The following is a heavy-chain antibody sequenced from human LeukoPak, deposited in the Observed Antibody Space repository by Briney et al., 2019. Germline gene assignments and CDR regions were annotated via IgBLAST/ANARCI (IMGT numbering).Heavy chain of an antibody. CDR1: GYSISSGYY. V-gene: IGHV4-38-2*02. CDR3: ARYSGSYPHDAFDI. Sequence: SETLSLTCTVSGYSISSGYYWSWIRQPPGKGLEWIGEINHSGSTNYNPSLKSRVTISVDTSKNQFSLKLSSVTAADTAVYYCARYSGSYPHDAFDIWGQGTMVTVSS. CDR2: INHSGST. D-gene: IGHD1-26*01. J-gene: IGHJ3*02.